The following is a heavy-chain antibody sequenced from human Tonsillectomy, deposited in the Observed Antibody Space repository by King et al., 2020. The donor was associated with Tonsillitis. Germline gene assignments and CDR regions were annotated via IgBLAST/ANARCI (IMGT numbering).Heavy chain of an antibody. J-gene: IGHJ5*02. CDR3: ARGSEFFGWFDP. CDR1: GGSISSYY. CDR2: IYYSGST. Sequence: VQLQESGPGLVKASETLSLTCTVSGGSISSYYWSWIRQPPGKGLEWIGYIYYSGSTNYNPSLKSRVTISVDTSKNQFSLKLSSVTAADTAVYYCARGSEFFGWFDPWGQGTLVTVSS. V-gene: IGHV4-59*01. D-gene: IGHD3-10*01.